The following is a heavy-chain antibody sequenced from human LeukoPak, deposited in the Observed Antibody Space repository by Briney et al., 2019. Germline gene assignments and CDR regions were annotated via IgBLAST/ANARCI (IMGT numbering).Heavy chain of an antibody. CDR2: INPSGGST. D-gene: IGHD3-3*01. Sequence: ASVKVSCKASGYTFTSYYMHWVRQAPGQGLEWMGLINPSGGSTSYAQKFQGRVTMTRDTSTSTVYMELSSLRSEDTAVYYRARAGLGVVIKDNWFDPWGQGTLVAVSS. CDR1: GYTFTSYY. J-gene: IGHJ5*02. CDR3: ARAGLGVVIKDNWFDP. V-gene: IGHV1-46*01.